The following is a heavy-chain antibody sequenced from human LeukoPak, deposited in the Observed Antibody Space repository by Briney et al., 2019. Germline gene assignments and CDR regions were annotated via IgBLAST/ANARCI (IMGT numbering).Heavy chain of an antibody. J-gene: IGHJ3*02. V-gene: IGHV3-64*01. CDR3: ARAFNYYRAFDI. D-gene: IGHD3-22*01. CDR2: ISSNGGST. Sequence: GGSLRLSCAASGFTFSSYAMHWVRQAPGKGLGCVSAISSNGGSTYYANSVKGRFTISRDNSKNTLYLQMGSLRAEDMAVYYCARAFNYYRAFDIWGQGTMVTVSS. CDR1: GFTFSSYA.